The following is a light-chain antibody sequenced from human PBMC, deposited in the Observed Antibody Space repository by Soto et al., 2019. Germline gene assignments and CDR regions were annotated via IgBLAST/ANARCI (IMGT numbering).Light chain of an antibody. V-gene: IGKV1-5*03. J-gene: IGKJ5*01. CDR3: QKYNSYLWT. CDR2: KAS. Sequence: DIQMTQSPSTLSASVGDRVTMTCRASESISNFLAWYQQKPGKAPNLLIYKASSLESGVPSRFSGSGSGTEFTLTISSLQPDDFATYYCQKYNSYLWTFGQGTRLEF. CDR1: ESISNF.